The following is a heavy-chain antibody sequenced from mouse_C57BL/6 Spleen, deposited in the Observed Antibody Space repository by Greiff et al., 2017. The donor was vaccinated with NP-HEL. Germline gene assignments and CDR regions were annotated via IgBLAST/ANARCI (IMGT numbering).Heavy chain of an antibody. Sequence: EVKLMESGAELVRPGASVKLSCTASGFNIKDYYMHWVKQRPEQGLEWIGRIDPEDGDTEYAPKFQGKATMTADTSSNTAYMKLSSLTSYATSVYYSPTHDGSLPFAYWGQGTLVTVSA. CDR2: IDPEDGDT. CDR1: GFNIKDYY. J-gene: IGHJ3*01. CDR3: PTHDGSLPFAY. V-gene: IGHV14-1*01. D-gene: IGHD1-3*01.